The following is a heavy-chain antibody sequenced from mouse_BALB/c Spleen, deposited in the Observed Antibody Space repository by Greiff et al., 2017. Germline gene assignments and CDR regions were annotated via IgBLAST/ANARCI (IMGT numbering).Heavy chain of an antibody. CDR1: GFTFSSYA. CDR3: ARGWLPWYFDV. V-gene: IGHV5-6-5*01. Sequence: EVKLMESGGGLVKPGGSLKLSCAASGFTFSSYAMSWVRQTPEKRLEWVASISSGGSTYYPDSVKGRFTISRDNARNILYLQMSSLRSEDTAMYYCARGWLPWYFDVWGAGTTVTVSS. D-gene: IGHD2-2*01. J-gene: IGHJ1*01. CDR2: ISSGGST.